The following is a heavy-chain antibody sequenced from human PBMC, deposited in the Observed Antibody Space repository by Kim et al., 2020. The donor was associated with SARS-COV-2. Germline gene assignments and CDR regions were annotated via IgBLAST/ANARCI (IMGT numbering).Heavy chain of an antibody. Sequence: GGSLRLSCAASGFTFSSYGMHWVRQAPGKGLEWVAVISYDGSNKYYADSVKGRFTISRDNSKNTLYLQMNSLRAEDTAVYYCAKLLGGSQSLIDYWGQGT. V-gene: IGHV3-30*18. J-gene: IGHJ4*02. D-gene: IGHD1-26*01. CDR2: ISYDGSNK. CDR1: GFTFSSYG. CDR3: AKLLGGSQSLIDY.